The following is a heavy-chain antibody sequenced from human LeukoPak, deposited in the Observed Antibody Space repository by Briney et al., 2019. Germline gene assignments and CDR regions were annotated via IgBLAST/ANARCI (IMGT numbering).Heavy chain of an antibody. CDR1: GFTFSSYS. CDR2: ISSSSSYI. Sequence: GGSLRLSCAASGFTFSSYSMNWVRQAPGKGLEWVSSISSSSSYIHYADSVKGRFTISRDNAKNSLYLQMNSLRAEDTAVYYCARDEQVGRFDYWGQGTLVTVSS. V-gene: IGHV3-21*01. J-gene: IGHJ4*02. CDR3: ARDEQVGRFDY. D-gene: IGHD2-2*01.